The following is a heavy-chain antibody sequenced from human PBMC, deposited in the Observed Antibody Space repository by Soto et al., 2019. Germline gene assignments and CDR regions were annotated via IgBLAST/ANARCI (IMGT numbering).Heavy chain of an antibody. CDR2: ISGGGDAT. D-gene: IGHD5-18*01. CDR1: GFTFNNFA. Sequence: PGGSLRLSCAATGFTFNNFAMNWVRQGPGKGLEWVSGISGGGDATRYADSVKGRFTISRDNAESMVYLDMYSLIPDDTAIYYCAKIIHPPTGIDYSGQGPPGTVS. J-gene: IGHJ4*02. CDR3: AKIIHPPTGIDY. V-gene: IGHV3-23*01.